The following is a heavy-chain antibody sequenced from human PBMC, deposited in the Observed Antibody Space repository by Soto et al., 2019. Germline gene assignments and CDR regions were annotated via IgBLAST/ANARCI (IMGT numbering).Heavy chain of an antibody. Sequence: QVQLVQSGAEVKNPGDSVKVSCKASGYTFTNYGISWVRQAPGQGLEWMGWISASNGNTNYAQKLQGRVTMTTDTSTSTAYMDLWSLTSDDTALYYCVRATTLQRARLDPWGQETLVTVSS. D-gene: IGHD4-4*01. J-gene: IGHJ5*02. CDR3: VRATTLQRARLDP. V-gene: IGHV1-18*01. CDR2: ISASNGNT. CDR1: GYTFTNYG.